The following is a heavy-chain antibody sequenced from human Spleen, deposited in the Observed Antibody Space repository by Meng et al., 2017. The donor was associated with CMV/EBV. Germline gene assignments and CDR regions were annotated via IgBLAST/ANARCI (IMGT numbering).Heavy chain of an antibody. Sequence: SYGITWVRQAPGQGLEWMGGIIPILGIANYAQKFQGRVTITADKSTSTAYMELSSLRSEDTAVYYCARLGYCSSTSCPAIYNWFDPWGQGTLVTVSS. CDR3: ARLGYCSSTSCPAIYNWFDP. J-gene: IGHJ5*02. D-gene: IGHD2-2*01. V-gene: IGHV1-69*10. CDR2: IIPILGIA. CDR1: SYG.